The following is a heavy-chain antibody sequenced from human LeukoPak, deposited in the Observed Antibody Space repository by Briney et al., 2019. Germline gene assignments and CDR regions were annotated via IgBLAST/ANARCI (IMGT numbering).Heavy chain of an antibody. CDR3: ARTGTREFDP. D-gene: IGHD1-7*01. V-gene: IGHV4-59*01. CDR1: GGSISSYY. J-gene: IGHJ5*02. Sequence: SETLSLTCTVSGGSISSYYWSWIREPPGKGLEWIGYIYYSGSTNYNPSLKSRVTISVDTSKNQFSLKLSSVTAADTAVYYCARTGTREFDPWGQGTLVTVSS. CDR2: IYYSGST.